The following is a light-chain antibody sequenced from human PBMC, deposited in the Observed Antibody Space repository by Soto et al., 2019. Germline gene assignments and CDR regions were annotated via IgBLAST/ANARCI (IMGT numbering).Light chain of an antibody. CDR3: QRFNTWPHT. Sequence: EIVLTQSPATLSVSPGERATLSCRASQSVNQKLGWYQQKPGQAPRLLIYVASYRATGIPARFSGSGSGTEYILTSSNLQAEDFAVYDCQRFNTWPHTFGQGNRLEL. CDR2: VAS. CDR1: QSVNQK. V-gene: IGKV3-15*01. J-gene: IGKJ2*01.